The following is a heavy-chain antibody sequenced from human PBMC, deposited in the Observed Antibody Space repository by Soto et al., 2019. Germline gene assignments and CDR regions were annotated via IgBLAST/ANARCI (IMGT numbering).Heavy chain of an antibody. CDR1: GFMFNKSA. CDR2: VSDNGGSRGGT. J-gene: IGHJ3*02. D-gene: IGHD2-21*01. Sequence: EVELLESGGGLVQPGGSLRLSCKASGFMFNKSAMTWVRQAPGQGLQWVASVSDNGGSRGGTYYADSVKGRFTISRNHSKYTLYLQKDIRKGADTAVYYCARANAVVNAAFDIWGQGTMGTVSS. V-gene: IGHV3-23*01. CDR3: ARANAVVNAAFDI.